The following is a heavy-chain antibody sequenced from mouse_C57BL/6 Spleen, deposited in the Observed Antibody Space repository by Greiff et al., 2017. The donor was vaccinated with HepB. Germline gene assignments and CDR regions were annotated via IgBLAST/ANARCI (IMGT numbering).Heavy chain of an antibody. D-gene: IGHD1-1*01. J-gene: IGHJ3*01. CDR1: GYAFSSYW. CDR3: ARSGIYGSSPLAY. CDR2: IYPGDGDT. V-gene: IGHV1-80*01. Sequence: QVQLKESGAELVKPGASVKISCKASGYAFSSYWMNWVKQRPGKGLEWIGQIYPGDGDTNYNGKFKGKATLTADKSSSTAYMQRSSLTSEDSAVYFCARSGIYGSSPLAYWGQGTLVTVSA.